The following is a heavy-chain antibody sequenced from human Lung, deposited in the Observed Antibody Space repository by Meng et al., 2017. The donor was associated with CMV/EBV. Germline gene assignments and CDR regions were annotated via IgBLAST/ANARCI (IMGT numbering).Heavy chain of an antibody. CDR3: ARDLKAAVTSYYYNDGLDV. CDR1: GFKFSTYP. J-gene: IGHJ6*02. V-gene: IGHV3-30-3*01. CDR2: ISFDGSNK. Sequence: GGSXRLSCAASGFKFSTYPVHWVRQAPGKGLEWVAVISFDGSNKYYAESVKGRFTISRDNSKNTLYLQMNSLRAEDTALYYCARDLKAAVTSYYYNDGLDVXGQGXTVTVSS. D-gene: IGHD6-13*01.